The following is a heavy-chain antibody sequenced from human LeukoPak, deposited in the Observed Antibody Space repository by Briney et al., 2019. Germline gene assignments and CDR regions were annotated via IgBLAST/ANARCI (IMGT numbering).Heavy chain of an antibody. CDR1: GGSFSGYY. Sequence: PSETLSLTCAVYGGSFSGYYWSWIRQPPGKGLEWIGEINHSGSTNYNPSLKSRVTISVDTSKNQFSLKLSSVTAADTAVYYCARFDRGYSGHDQGGSYFDYWGQGTLVTVSS. CDR2: INHSGST. CDR3: ARFDRGYSGHDQGGSYFDY. D-gene: IGHD5-12*01. V-gene: IGHV4-34*01. J-gene: IGHJ4*02.